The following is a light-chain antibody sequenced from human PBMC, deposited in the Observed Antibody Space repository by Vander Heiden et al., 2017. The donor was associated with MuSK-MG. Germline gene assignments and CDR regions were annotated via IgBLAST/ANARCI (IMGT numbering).Light chain of an antibody. CDR1: SSDVGAYNY. V-gene: IGLV2-11*01. J-gene: IGLJ2*01. Sequence: QSALTQPRSVSGSPGQSVTIPCTGTSSDVGAYNYVSWYQQHPGKAPILMIYDVSKRPSGVPDRFSGSKSGNTASLTISGLQAEDEADYYCYSYASSNSYLIFGGGTKLTVL. CDR3: YSYASSNSYLI. CDR2: DVS.